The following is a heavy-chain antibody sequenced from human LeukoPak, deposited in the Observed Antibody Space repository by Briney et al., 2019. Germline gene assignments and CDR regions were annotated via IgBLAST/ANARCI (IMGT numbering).Heavy chain of an antibody. CDR1: GGSFSGYY. J-gene: IGHJ4*02. CDR3: ARGAWGYCSGGSCYASDY. CDR2: INHSGST. V-gene: IGHV4-34*01. D-gene: IGHD2-15*01. Sequence: SETLSLTCAVYGGSFSGYYWSWLRQPPGKGLEWIGEINHSGSTNYNPSLKSRVTISVDTSKYQFSLKLSSVTAADTAVYYCARGAWGYCSGGSCYASDYWGQGTLVTVSS.